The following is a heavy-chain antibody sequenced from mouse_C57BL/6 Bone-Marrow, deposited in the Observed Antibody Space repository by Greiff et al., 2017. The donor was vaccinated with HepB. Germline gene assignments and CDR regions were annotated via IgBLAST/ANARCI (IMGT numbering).Heavy chain of an antibody. Sequence: VQLQQSGPVLVKPGASVKMSCKASGYTFTDYYMNWVKQSHGKSLEWIGVINPYNGGTSYNQKFKGKATLTVDKSSSTAYMELNSLTSEDSAVYYCARRNYGSSSGYFDYWGQGTTLTVSS. CDR2: INPYNGGT. CDR3: ARRNYGSSSGYFDY. CDR1: GYTFTDYY. J-gene: IGHJ2*01. D-gene: IGHD1-1*01. V-gene: IGHV1-19*01.